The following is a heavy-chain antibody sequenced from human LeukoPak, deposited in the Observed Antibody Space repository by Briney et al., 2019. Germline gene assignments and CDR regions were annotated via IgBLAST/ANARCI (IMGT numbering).Heavy chain of an antibody. CDR3: AKDRRLRGVIIDTFDY. D-gene: IGHD3-10*01. J-gene: IGHJ4*02. CDR1: GFTVSSNY. Sequence: GGSLRLSCAASGFTVSSNYMSWARQAPGKGLEWVSGISWNSGSIGYADSVKGRFTISRDNAKNSLYLQMNSLRAEDTAVYYCAKDRRLRGVIIDTFDYWGQGTLVTVSS. V-gene: IGHV3-9*01. CDR2: ISWNSGSI.